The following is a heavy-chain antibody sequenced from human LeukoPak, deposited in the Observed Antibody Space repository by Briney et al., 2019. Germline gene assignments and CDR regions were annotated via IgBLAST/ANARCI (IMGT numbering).Heavy chain of an antibody. CDR2: ISGNGGST. CDR1: GFTFSRYP. D-gene: IGHD3-3*01. Sequence: GGSLRLSCSASGFTFSRYPMHWVRQAPGKGLEYVSAISGNGGSTYYADSVKGRFTISRDNSKNTLYLQMSSLRTEDTAIYYCVKAQYDFWSGLDYWGQGTLVAVSS. J-gene: IGHJ4*02. CDR3: VKAQYDFWSGLDY. V-gene: IGHV3-64D*09.